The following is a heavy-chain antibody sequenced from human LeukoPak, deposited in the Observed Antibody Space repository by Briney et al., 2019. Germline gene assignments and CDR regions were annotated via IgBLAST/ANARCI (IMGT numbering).Heavy chain of an antibody. CDR3: ARKRDSSGYYLDY. D-gene: IGHD3-22*01. CDR2: IYPGDSDT. V-gene: IGHV5-51*01. Sequence: GESLQISCKGSGYSFTSYWIGWGRQMPGKGLEWMGIIYPGDSDTRYSPSFQGQVTISADKSISTAYLQWSSLKASDTAMYYCARKRDSSGYYLDYWGQGTLVTVSA. J-gene: IGHJ4*02. CDR1: GYSFTSYW.